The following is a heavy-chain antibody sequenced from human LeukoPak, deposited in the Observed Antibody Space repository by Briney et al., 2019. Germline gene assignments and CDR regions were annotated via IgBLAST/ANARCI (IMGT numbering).Heavy chain of an antibody. V-gene: IGHV3-53*01. CDR3: ARRYFDY. J-gene: IGHJ4*02. CDR1: GFTVSSNS. CDR2: LYSGGNT. Sequence: GGSLRLSCAASGFTVSSNSMSWVRQAPGKGLEWVSALYSGGNTYYTDSVKGRFTISRDNAKNLLYLQMNSLRAEDTAVYYCARRYFDYWGQGTLVTVSS. D-gene: IGHD2-15*01.